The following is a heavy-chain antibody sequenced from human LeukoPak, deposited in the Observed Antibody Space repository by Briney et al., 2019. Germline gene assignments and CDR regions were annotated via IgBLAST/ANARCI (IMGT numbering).Heavy chain of an antibody. Sequence: PSGTLSLTCAVSGGSISSNNGWSWVRQPPGKGLEWIGEISHSGNSNYNPSLKSRVTISVDKSNNESSLKLSSVTAADTAVYYCARVSAIQLYDAFDIWGQGTMVTVSS. CDR2: ISHSGNS. J-gene: IGHJ3*02. D-gene: IGHD5-18*01. V-gene: IGHV4-4*02. CDR3: ARVSAIQLYDAFDI. CDR1: GGSISSNNG.